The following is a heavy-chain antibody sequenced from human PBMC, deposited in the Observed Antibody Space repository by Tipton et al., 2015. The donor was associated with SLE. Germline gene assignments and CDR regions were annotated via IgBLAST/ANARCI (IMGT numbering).Heavy chain of an antibody. V-gene: IGHV3-48*01. D-gene: IGHD2/OR15-2a*01. Sequence: SLRLSCAASGVSFRNYNMNWVRQAPGKGLEWISHISTTSSTIFYADSVKGRFTISRDNARNSLFLQMNSLRAEDTAIYYCAKDFGRAPRMPSTWLFNDWGQGTRVTVSS. CDR1: GVSFRNYN. CDR2: ISTTSSTI. J-gene: IGHJ4*02. CDR3: AKDFGRAPRMPSTWLFND.